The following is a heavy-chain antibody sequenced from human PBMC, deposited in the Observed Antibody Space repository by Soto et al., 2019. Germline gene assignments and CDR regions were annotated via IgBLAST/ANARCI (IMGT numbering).Heavy chain of an antibody. CDR2: ISSKGAAT. CDR1: GFTFSSCA. CDR3: IKDRRSTRRAMDV. D-gene: IGHD2-2*01. V-gene: IGHV3-64D*06. J-gene: IGHJ6*02. Sequence: GGSLRLSCSASGFTFSSCAMHWVRQAAGKGLEYVSGISSKGAATYYAESVKDRFIISRDNSRNTLFLQVNSLTGEDTAVYYCIKDRRSTRRAMDVWGQGTTVTVSS.